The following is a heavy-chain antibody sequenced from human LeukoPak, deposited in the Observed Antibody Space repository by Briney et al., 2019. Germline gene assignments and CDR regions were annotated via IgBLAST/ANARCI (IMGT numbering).Heavy chain of an antibody. Sequence: ASVKVPCKVSGYTLNELSMHWVRQAPGNGLEWLGGFDPEDGETIYAQKFQGRVTMTEDTSTDTAYMELSSLRSEDTAVYYCAIMTGYRSSWAHDYWGQGTLVTVSS. D-gene: IGHD6-13*01. CDR2: FDPEDGET. CDR3: AIMTGYRSSWAHDY. CDR1: GYTLNELS. V-gene: IGHV1-24*01. J-gene: IGHJ4*02.